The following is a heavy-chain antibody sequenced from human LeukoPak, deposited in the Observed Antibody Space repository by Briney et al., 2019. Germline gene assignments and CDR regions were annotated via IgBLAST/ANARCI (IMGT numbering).Heavy chain of an antibody. CDR1: GYTFTGYY. Sequence: GASVKVSCKASGYTFTGYYMHWVRQAPGQGLEWMGIINPSGGSTSYAQKFQGRVTMTRDTSTSTVYMELSSLRSEDTAVYYCARSHGVLTGYYALGYWGQGTLVTVSS. CDR2: INPSGGST. CDR3: ARSHGVLTGYYALGY. J-gene: IGHJ4*02. V-gene: IGHV1-46*01. D-gene: IGHD3-9*01.